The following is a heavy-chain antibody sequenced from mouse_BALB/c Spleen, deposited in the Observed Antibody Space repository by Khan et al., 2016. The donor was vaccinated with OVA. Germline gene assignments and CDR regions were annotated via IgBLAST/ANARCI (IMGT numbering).Heavy chain of an antibody. CDR2: ISSDGDYT. V-gene: IGHV5-9-1*01. CDR3: ARSPYGNFAY. J-gene: IGHJ3*01. Sequence: DVMLVESGGGLVKPGGSLKLSCAASGFTFSTYAMSWVRQTPEKRLEWVATISSDGDYTYYPDNVTGRLHISRDNAKNTLYLQMSSLRSEDTAMYYCARSPYGNFAYWGQGTLVTVSA. CDR1: GFTFSTYA. D-gene: IGHD2-1*01.